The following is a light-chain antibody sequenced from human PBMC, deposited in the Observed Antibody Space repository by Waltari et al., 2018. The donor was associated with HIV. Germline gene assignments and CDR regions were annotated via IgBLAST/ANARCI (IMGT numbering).Light chain of an antibody. CDR2: SNN. CDR3: ATWDDSLNGWV. V-gene: IGLV1-44*01. Sequence: QSVLTQPPSASGTPGQRVTIPCSGSSSNIGSNTVNWYRQLPGTAPKLLIYSNNHRPSGVPDRFSGSKSGTSASLAISGLQSDYEADYYCATWDDSLNGWVFGGGTKLTVL. CDR1: SSNIGSNT. J-gene: IGLJ3*02.